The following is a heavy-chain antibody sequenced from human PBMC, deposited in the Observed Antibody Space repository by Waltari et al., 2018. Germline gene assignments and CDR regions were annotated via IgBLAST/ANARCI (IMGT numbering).Heavy chain of an antibody. CDR1: GGSISSGSYY. D-gene: IGHD3-22*01. J-gene: IGHJ3*02. V-gene: IGHV4-61*02. CDR3: ARGTDVQDYYDSSGNWCAFDI. CDR2: ICTSGAT. Sequence: QVQLQESGPGLVKPSQTLSLTCTVSGGSISSGSYYWSWIRQPAGKGLGWIGRICTSGATNYNPSLKSRVTISVDTSKNQFSLKLSSVTAADTAVYYCARGTDVQDYYDSSGNWCAFDIWGQGTMVTVSS.